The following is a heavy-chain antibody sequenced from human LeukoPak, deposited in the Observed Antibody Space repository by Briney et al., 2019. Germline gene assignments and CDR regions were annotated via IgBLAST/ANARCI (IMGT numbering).Heavy chain of an antibody. D-gene: IGHD5-18*01. CDR3: ARGRYSYGSRGFDY. J-gene: IGHJ4*02. V-gene: IGHV4-34*01. CDR2: INHSGST. CDR1: GGSFSGYY. Sequence: PSETLSLTCAVYGGSFSGYYWSWIRQPPGKGLEWIGEINHSGSTHYNPSLKSRVTISVDTSKNQFSLKLSSVTAADTAVYYCARGRYSYGSRGFDYWGQGTPVTVSS.